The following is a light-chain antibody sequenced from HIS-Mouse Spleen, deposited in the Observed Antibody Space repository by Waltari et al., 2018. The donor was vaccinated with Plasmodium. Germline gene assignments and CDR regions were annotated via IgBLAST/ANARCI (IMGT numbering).Light chain of an antibody. CDR2: EAS. CDR3: QQRSNWLT. Sequence: ELVLTHSPATLSLSPGERATLSCRASQSVSSYLAWYQQKPGQAPRLLNYEASNRATGIPARFSGSGSGTDFTLTISSLEPEDFAVYYCQQRSNWLTFGGGTKVEIK. CDR1: QSVSSY. J-gene: IGKJ4*01. V-gene: IGKV3-11*01.